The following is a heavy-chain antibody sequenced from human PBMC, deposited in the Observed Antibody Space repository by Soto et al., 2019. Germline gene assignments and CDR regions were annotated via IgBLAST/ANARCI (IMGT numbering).Heavy chain of an antibody. J-gene: IGHJ5*02. Sequence: QVQLQESGPGLVKPSQTLSLTCTVSGGSISSGGYYWSWIRQHPGKGLEWIGYIYYSGSTYYNPSLKSRVTISVDTSKNQFSLKLSSVTVADTAVYYCARADYGDYSNWSDPWGQGTLVTVSS. CDR2: IYYSGST. V-gene: IGHV4-31*03. D-gene: IGHD4-17*01. CDR3: ARADYGDYSNWSDP. CDR1: GGSISSGGYY.